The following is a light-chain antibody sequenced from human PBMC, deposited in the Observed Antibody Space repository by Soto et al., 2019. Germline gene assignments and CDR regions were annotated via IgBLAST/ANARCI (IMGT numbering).Light chain of an antibody. J-gene: IGKJ1*01. CDR3: QQYDSSPVT. CDR2: GAS. Sequence: EIVKTRSQANLSVATPERATLPGRASQSVSSNLAWYQEKPGQAPRLLIYGASTGATGIPARFSGSGSGTEFTLTISSLQSEDFAVYFCQQYDSSPVTFGQGTKVDI. V-gene: IGKV3-15*01. CDR1: QSVSSN.